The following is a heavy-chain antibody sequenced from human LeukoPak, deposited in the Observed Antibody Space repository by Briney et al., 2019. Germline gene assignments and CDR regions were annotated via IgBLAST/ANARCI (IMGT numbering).Heavy chain of an antibody. CDR2: IYPGDSDT. V-gene: IGHV5-51*01. D-gene: IGHD6-19*01. CDR1: GYSFTSYW. Sequence: GESLKISCKGSGYSFTSYWIGWVRQMPGKGLEWMGIIYPGDSDTRYSPSFQGQVTISADKSISTAYLQWSSLKASDTAMYYCARHYSSGYYYYYYMDVWGNGTTVTVSS. CDR3: ARHYSSGYYYYYYMDV. J-gene: IGHJ6*03.